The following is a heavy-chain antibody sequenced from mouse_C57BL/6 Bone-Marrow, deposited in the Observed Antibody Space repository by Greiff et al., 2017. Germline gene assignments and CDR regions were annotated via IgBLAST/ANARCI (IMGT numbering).Heavy chain of an antibody. Sequence: VHVKQSGPELVKPGASVKIPCKASGYTFTDYNMDWVKQSHGKSLEWIGDINPNNGGTIYNQKFKGKATLTVDKSSSTAYMALRSLTSEDTAVYYCAFIYYDCYGAWFSYWGQGTLVTFSA. CDR2: INPNNGGT. CDR1: GYTFTDYN. V-gene: IGHV1-18*01. D-gene: IGHD2-4*01. J-gene: IGHJ3*01. CDR3: AFIYYDCYGAWFSY.